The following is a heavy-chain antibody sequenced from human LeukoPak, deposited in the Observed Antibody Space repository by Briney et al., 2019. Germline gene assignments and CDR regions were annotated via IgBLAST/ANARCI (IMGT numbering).Heavy chain of an antibody. V-gene: IGHV3-30-3*01. CDR2: ISYDGSNK. J-gene: IGHJ4*02. D-gene: IGHD1-26*01. Sequence: GGSLRLSCAASGFTFSSYAMHWVRQAPGKGLEWVAVISYDGSNKYYADSVKGRFTISRDNAKNSLYLQMNSLRAEDTAVYYCARSTVGATLYFDYWGQGTLVTVSS. CDR1: GFTFSSYA. CDR3: ARSTVGATLYFDY.